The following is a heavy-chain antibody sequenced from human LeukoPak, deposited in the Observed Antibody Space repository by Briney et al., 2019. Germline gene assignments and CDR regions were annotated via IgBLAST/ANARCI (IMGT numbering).Heavy chain of an antibody. CDR1: GGTFSSYT. D-gene: IGHD3-3*01. CDR3: ARESPIPYYDFWSGYPLDY. J-gene: IGHJ4*02. Sequence: ASVKVSCKASGGTFSSYTISWVRQAPGQGLEWMGRIIPILGIANYAQKFQGRVTITADKSTSTAYMELSSLRSEDTAVYYCARESPIPYYDFWSGYPLDYWGQGTPVTVSS. V-gene: IGHV1-69*04. CDR2: IIPILGIA.